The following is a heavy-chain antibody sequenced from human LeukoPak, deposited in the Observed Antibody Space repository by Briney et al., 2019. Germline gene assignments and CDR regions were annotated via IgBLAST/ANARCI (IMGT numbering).Heavy chain of an antibody. CDR2: ISAYNGNT. D-gene: IGHD3-10*01. V-gene: IGHV1-18*01. J-gene: IGHJ4*02. CDR1: GYTFTSYG. Sequence: GASVKVSCKASGYTFTSYGISWVRPAPGQGLAWMGWISAYNGNTNYAQKLQGRVTMTTDTSTSTAYMELRSLRSDDTAVYYCARDSLHDCYGSGSPIGYWGQGTLVTVSS. CDR3: ARDSLHDCYGSGSPIGY.